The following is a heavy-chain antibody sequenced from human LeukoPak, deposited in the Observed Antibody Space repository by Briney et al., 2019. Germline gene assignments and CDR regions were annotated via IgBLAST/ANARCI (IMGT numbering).Heavy chain of an antibody. Sequence: GGSLRLSCAASGFTVSSNYMSWVRQAPGKGLEWVSVIYSGGSAYYADSVKGRFTISRDTSKNTLYLQMNSLTAEDTAVYYCARDRGGDDYRGHTASEIWGQGTMVTVSS. V-gene: IGHV3-66*01. D-gene: IGHD5-24*01. CDR3: ARDRGGDDYRGHTASEI. CDR2: IYSGGSA. J-gene: IGHJ3*02. CDR1: GFTVSSNY.